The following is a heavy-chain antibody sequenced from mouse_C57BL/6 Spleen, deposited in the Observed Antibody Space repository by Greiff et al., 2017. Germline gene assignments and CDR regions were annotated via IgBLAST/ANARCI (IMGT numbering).Heavy chain of an antibody. J-gene: IGHJ4*01. CDR3: ARSPYYSNYDYYAMDY. CDR2: INPNNGGT. Sequence: VQLQQSGPELVKPGASVKISCKASGYTFTDYYMNWVKQSHGKSLEWIGDINPNNGGTSYNQKFKGKATLTVDKSSSTAYMELRSLTSEDSAVYYGARSPYYSNYDYYAMDYWGQGTSVTVSS. D-gene: IGHD2-5*01. V-gene: IGHV1-26*01. CDR1: GYTFTDYY.